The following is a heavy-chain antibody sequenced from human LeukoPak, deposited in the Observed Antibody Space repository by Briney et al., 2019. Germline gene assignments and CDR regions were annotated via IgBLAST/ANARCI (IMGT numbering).Heavy chain of an antibody. CDR3: ATAPRRSGSYFFYLDY. V-gene: IGHV1-69-2*01. D-gene: IGHD1-26*01. CDR2: VDPEDGET. Sequence: ASVKVSCKVSGYTFTDYYMHWVQQAPGKGLEWMGLVDPEDGETIYAEKFQGRVTITADTSTDTAYMELSSLRSEDTAVYYCATAPRRSGSYFFYLDYWGQGTLVTVSS. J-gene: IGHJ4*02. CDR1: GYTFTDYY.